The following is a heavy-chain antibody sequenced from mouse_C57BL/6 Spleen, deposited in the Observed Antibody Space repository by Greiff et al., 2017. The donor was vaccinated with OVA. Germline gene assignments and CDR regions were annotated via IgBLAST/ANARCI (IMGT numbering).Heavy chain of an antibody. CDR3: ARTPDYAMDY. Sequence: QVQLQQPGAELVMPGASVKLSCKASGYTFTSYWMHWVKQRPGQGLEWIGEIDPSDSYTNYNQKVKGQYTWTVDKSSSTAYMQLSSLTSEDSAVYYCARTPDYAMDYWGQGTSVTVSS. CDR1: GYTFTSYW. J-gene: IGHJ4*01. V-gene: IGHV1-69*01. CDR2: IDPSDSYT.